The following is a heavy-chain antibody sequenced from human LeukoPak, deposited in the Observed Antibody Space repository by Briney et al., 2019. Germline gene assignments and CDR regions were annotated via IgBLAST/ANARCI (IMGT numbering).Heavy chain of an antibody. CDR1: GYTFTSYY. Sequence: ASVKVSCKASGYTFTSYYMHWVRQAPGQGLEGMGIINPIGGSTSYAQKFQGRVTMTRDTSTSTVYMELSSLRSEDTAVYYCARERCSSTSCIYYYGMDVWGQGTTVTVSS. CDR2: INPIGGST. V-gene: IGHV1-46*01. D-gene: IGHD2-2*01. CDR3: ARERCSSTSCIYYYGMDV. J-gene: IGHJ6*02.